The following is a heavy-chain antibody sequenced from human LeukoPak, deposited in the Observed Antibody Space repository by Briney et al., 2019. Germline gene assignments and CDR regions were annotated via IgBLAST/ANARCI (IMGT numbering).Heavy chain of an antibody. V-gene: IGHV3-48*03. Sequence: GGSLRLSCAASGFTFSTYEMNWVRQAPGKGLEWVSYISSSGSTIYYADSVKGRFTISRDNAKNSLYLQMDSLRAEDTAVYYCARGPLHVVVPAATWFDPWGQGILVTVSS. D-gene: IGHD2-2*01. CDR1: GFTFSTYE. CDR2: ISSSGSTI. CDR3: ARGPLHVVVPAATWFDP. J-gene: IGHJ5*02.